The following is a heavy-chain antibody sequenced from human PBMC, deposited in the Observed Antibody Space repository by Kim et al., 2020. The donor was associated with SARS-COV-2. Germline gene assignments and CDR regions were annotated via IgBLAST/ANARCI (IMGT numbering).Heavy chain of an antibody. V-gene: IGHV3-33*05. Sequence: GGSLRLSCAASGFTFSSYGMHWVRQAPGKGLEWVAVISYDGSNKYYADSVKGRFTISRDNSKNTLYLQMNSLRAEDTAVYYCASPYGASMNYFDYWGQGTLVTVSS. CDR3: ASPYGASMNYFDY. J-gene: IGHJ4*02. D-gene: IGHD2-2*01. CDR1: GFTFSSYG. CDR2: ISYDGSNK.